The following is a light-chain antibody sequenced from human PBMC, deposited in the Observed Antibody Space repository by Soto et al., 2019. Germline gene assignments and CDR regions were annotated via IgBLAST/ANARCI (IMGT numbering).Light chain of an antibody. CDR2: DAS. Sequence: EIVLTQSPATLSLSPGERATLSCRASQSVISYLAWYQQKPGQAPRLLIYDASNRATGIPARFSGSGSGTVFTLTISILEPEDCAVYYCQQRSNWPHTFGQGTKLEIK. V-gene: IGKV3-11*01. CDR1: QSVISY. CDR3: QQRSNWPHT. J-gene: IGKJ2*01.